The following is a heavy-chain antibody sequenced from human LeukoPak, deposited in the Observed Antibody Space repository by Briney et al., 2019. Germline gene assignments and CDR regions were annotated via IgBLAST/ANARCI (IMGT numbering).Heavy chain of an antibody. CDR3: ARDQTPFY. Sequence: GGSLRLSCAASGFTFSSYSMNWVRQAPGKGLEWVAFIRYDGSNKYYADSVKGRFTISRDNAKSSMWLQMNSLRDEDTAVYYCARDQTPFYWGQGSLVTVSS. V-gene: IGHV3-30*02. CDR1: GFTFSSYS. J-gene: IGHJ4*02. D-gene: IGHD2-15*01. CDR2: IRYDGSNK.